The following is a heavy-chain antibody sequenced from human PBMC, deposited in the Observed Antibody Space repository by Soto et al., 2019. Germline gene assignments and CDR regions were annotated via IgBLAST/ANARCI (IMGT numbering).Heavy chain of an antibody. CDR3: AHVVVAGLGYYFDY. CDR2: IYWDYEK. J-gene: IGHJ4*02. Sequence: QITLRESGPTLVKPTQTLTLTCTFSGFSLSSTRMAVGWIRQPPGKALEWLALIYWDYEKRNSPFLKSRLTITKDTSKNQVVLKMSNMDPVDTARYYCAHVVVAGLGYYFDYWGQGTLVTVSS. D-gene: IGHD6-19*01. CDR1: GFSLSSTRMA. V-gene: IGHV2-5*02.